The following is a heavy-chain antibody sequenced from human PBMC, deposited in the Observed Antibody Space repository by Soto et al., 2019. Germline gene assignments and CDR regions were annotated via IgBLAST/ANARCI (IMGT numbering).Heavy chain of an antibody. V-gene: IGHV3-23*01. CDR2: ISGSGSRT. CDR3: AKDGYADSVGRRFDF. CDR1: GFTFNNYA. Sequence: PGGSLRHSCAASGFTFNNYAMSWVRQTPEKGLEWVSAISGSGSRTYYADSVRGRFTISRDNSKNTLYLQMNSLRAEDTAVYYCAKDGYADSVGRRFDFWGQGTLVTVSS. D-gene: IGHD4-17*01. J-gene: IGHJ4*02.